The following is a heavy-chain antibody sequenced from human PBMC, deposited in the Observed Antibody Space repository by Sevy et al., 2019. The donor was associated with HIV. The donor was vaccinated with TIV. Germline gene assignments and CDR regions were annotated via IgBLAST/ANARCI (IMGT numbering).Heavy chain of an antibody. CDR2: INPNSGGT. CDR1: GYTFTGYY. Sequence: ASVKVSCKASGYTFTGYYMHWVRQAPGQGLEWMGWINPNSGGTNYAQKFQGRVTMTRDTSISTAYMELSRLRSDDTAVYYCARAELLWFGFDYWGRGTLVTVSS. J-gene: IGHJ4*02. CDR3: ARAELLWFGFDY. V-gene: IGHV1-2*02. D-gene: IGHD3-10*01.